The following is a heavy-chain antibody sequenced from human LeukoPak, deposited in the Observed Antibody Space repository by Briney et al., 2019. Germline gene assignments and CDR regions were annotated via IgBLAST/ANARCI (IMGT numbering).Heavy chain of an antibody. CDR1: GGSFSGYY. V-gene: IGHV4-34*01. Sequence: SETLSLTCAVYGGSFSGYYWSWIRQPPGKGLEWIGEINHSGSTNYSPSLKSRVTISVDTSKNQFSLKLSSVTAADTAVYYCARVRAQWLVILDYWGQGTLVTVSP. CDR3: ARVRAQWLVILDY. J-gene: IGHJ4*02. D-gene: IGHD6-19*01. CDR2: INHSGST.